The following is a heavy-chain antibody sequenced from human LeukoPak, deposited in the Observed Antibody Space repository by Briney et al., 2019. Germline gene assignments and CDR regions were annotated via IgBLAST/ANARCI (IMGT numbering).Heavy chain of an antibody. CDR3: ARRYYYGSGSYYPFDH. CDR1: GGSISSSSYY. D-gene: IGHD3-10*01. J-gene: IGHJ4*02. V-gene: IGHV4-39*01. CDR2: IYYSGST. Sequence: SETLSLTCTVSGGSISSSSYYWGWIRQPPGKGLEWIGSIYYSGSTYYNPSLKSRVTISVDTSKNQFSLKLSSVTAADTAVYYCARRYYYGSGSYYPFDHWGQGTLVTVSS.